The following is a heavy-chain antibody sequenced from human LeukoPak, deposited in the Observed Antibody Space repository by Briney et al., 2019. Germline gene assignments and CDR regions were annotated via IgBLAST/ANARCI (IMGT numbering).Heavy chain of an antibody. V-gene: IGHV1-18*01. J-gene: IGHJ4*02. CDR1: GYTFTSYA. Sequence: GASVKVSCKASGYTFTSYAISWVRQAPGQGLEWMGWISADNGNTDYAQRFQGRVTITADKSTSTAYMELSSLRSEDTAVYYCARSEDTAMVMNGGFDYWGQATLVTVSS. CDR3: ARSEDTAMVMNGGFDY. D-gene: IGHD5-18*01. CDR2: ISADNGNT.